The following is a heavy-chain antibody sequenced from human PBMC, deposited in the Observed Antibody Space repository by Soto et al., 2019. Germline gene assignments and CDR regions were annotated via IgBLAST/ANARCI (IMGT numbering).Heavy chain of an antibody. D-gene: IGHD3-22*01. Sequence: PGGSLRLSCAASGFTFSSYGMHWVRQAPGKGLEWVAVISYDGSNKYYADSVKGRFTISRDNSKNTLYLQMNSLRAEDTAVYYCAKNLRPQVGYDSSGYAYWGQGTLVTVSS. J-gene: IGHJ4*02. CDR1: GFTFSSYG. CDR2: ISYDGSNK. V-gene: IGHV3-30*18. CDR3: AKNLRPQVGYDSSGYAY.